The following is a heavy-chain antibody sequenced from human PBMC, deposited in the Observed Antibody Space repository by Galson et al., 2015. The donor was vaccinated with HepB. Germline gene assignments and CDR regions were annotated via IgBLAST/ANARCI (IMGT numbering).Heavy chain of an antibody. CDR3: AKEVVNENYFDY. D-gene: IGHD2-2*01. Sequence: SLRLSCAASGFTFSNYPISWARQAPGKGLEGVSAVSSGGDTTYYADSVKGRFTISRDNSKNTVYLQLNSLRAEDAALYYCAKEVVNENYFDYWGQGTQVTVSS. V-gene: IGHV3-23*01. CDR2: VSSGGDTT. J-gene: IGHJ4*02. CDR1: GFTFSNYP.